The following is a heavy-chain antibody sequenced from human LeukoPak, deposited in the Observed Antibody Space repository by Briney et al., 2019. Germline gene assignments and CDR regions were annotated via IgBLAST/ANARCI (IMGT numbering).Heavy chain of an antibody. D-gene: IGHD5-24*01. J-gene: IGHJ3*02. CDR2: IYSGGST. Sequence: GGSLRLSCAASGFTVSSNYMSWVRQAPGKGLEWVSVIYSGGSTYYADSVKGRFTISRDNSKNTLYLQMNSLRAEDTAVYYCARDHLGDGYTKTTGAFDIWGQGTMVTVSS. CDR1: GFTVSSNY. V-gene: IGHV3-53*01. CDR3: ARDHLGDGYTKTTGAFDI.